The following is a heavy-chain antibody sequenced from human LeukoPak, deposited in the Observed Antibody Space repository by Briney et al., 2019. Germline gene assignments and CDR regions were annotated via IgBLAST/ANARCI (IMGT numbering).Heavy chain of an antibody. CDR2: IFYSGGS. J-gene: IGHJ3*02. CDR1: GGSINTPNYY. CDR3: ARPVDYGLAYDAFDI. V-gene: IGHV4-39*01. Sequence: PSETLSLTCTVSGGSINTPNYYWGWIRQTPGKGLEWIGNIFYSGGSYYSPSLTSRVTISLDTSRDQFSLKLNSVTASDTAVYYCARPVDYGLAYDAFDIWGQETMVTVSS. D-gene: IGHD4-17*01.